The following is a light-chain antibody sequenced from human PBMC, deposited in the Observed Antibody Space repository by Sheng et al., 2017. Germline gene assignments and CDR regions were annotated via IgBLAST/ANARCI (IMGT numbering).Light chain of an antibody. J-gene: IGKJ2*01. CDR1: QSVSSS. Sequence: EIVLTQSPATLSLSPGERATLSCRASQSVSSSLAWYQQKPGQAPRLLIYDASNRATGIPARFSGSGSGTDFTLTISSLEPEDFAVYYCQQYGGSYNFGQGTKLDMK. V-gene: IGKV3-11*01. CDR2: DAS. CDR3: QQYGGSYN.